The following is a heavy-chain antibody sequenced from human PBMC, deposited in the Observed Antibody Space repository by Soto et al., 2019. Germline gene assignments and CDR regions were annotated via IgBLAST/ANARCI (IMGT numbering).Heavy chain of an antibody. D-gene: IGHD3-10*01. V-gene: IGHV3-23*01. Sequence: PGGSMRLSCAASGFTFKSFAMSWVRQLPGKGLEWVSGISRSGAITYYADSVRGRFTISRDNSKNTLYLQLNSLRAEDTAIYYCAKDRQFRSYYESAGHYNNWGQGTLVTVSS. CDR1: GFTFKSFA. CDR2: ISRSGAIT. CDR3: AKDRQFRSYYESAGHYNN. J-gene: IGHJ4*02.